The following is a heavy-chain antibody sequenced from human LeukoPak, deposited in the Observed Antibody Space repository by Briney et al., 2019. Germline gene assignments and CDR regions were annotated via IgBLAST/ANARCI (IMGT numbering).Heavy chain of an antibody. CDR3: TGGRSDRGYYGFDV. Sequence: PGGSLRLSCAASGFSFSDHYMDWVRQAPGQGLEWVGRIRNKARSYTTEYAASVTGRFTISRDDSKNSLYLQMNSLTIEDTAVYYCTGGRSDRGYYGFDVWGQGTRSSSP. J-gene: IGHJ6*02. CDR1: GFSFSDHY. CDR2: IRNKARSYTT. V-gene: IGHV3-72*01.